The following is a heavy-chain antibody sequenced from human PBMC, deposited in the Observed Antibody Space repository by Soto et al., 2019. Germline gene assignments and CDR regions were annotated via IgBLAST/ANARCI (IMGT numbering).Heavy chain of an antibody. V-gene: IGHV3-21*01. CDR1: GVTFSTYA. D-gene: IGHD3-10*01. CDR3: AREPSGSFDNGRHYVDY. J-gene: IGHJ4*02. Sequence: EVQLVESGGGLVKPGESLRLSCAASGVTFSTYAMNWVRQAPGKGLEWVSSIGSSNTDVYYADSVRGRFTISRDNAKNSMYLQMNRLRAEDTAVYYCAREPSGSFDNGRHYVDYWGQVALGTVCS. CDR2: IGSSNTDV.